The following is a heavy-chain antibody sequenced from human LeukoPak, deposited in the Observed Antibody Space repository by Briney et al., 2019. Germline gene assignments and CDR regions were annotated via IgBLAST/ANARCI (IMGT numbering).Heavy chain of an antibody. CDR1: GGSISSSSYY. Sequence: SETLSLTCTVSGGSISSSSYYWGWIRQPPGKGLEWIGSIYYSGSTYYNPSLKSRVTISVDTSKNQFSLKLSSVTAADTAVYYCARDMGFGFSFQHWGQGTLVTVSS. D-gene: IGHD3-10*01. V-gene: IGHV4-39*07. J-gene: IGHJ1*01. CDR2: IYYSGST. CDR3: ARDMGFGFSFQH.